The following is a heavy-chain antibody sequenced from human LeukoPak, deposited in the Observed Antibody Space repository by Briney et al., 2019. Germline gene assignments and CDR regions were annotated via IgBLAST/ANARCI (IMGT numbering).Heavy chain of an antibody. CDR3: ARASYSYDINGWVPFDY. J-gene: IGHJ4*02. V-gene: IGHV4-61*02. CDR1: GDSISSGNYY. Sequence: SETLSLTCTVSGDSISSGNYYWSWIRQPAGKGLEWIGRIYISGTTTTTYNSSLKSRLTISIDTSKNQFSLRLSSVTAADTAVYYCARASYSYDINGWVPFDYWGQGTLVTVSS. D-gene: IGHD3-22*01. CDR2: IYISGTTTT.